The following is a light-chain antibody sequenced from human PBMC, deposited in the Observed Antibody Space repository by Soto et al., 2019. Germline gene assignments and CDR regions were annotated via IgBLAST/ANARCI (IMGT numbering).Light chain of an antibody. J-gene: IGKJ2*01. CDR3: MQSVCWPPYT. Sequence: VVMTQSPLFLPVTLGQPASISCRSSQSLAYRDGNTYLHWFQQRPGQSPRRLIYNLSSRDSGVPDRFSGSVSGTDFTLKISSVEAEDVVVSYCMQSVCWPPYTFGQGTKLEIK. V-gene: IGKV2-30*01. CDR2: NLS. CDR1: QSLAYRDGNTY.